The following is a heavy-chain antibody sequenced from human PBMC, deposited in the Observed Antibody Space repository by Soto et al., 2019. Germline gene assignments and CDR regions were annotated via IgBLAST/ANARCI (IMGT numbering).Heavy chain of an antibody. Sequence: ASVKVSCKASGYSFTDYHIHWVRQAPGQGLEWLGRINPKSGGTSTAQKFQGWVTMTTDTSISTASMELTRLTSDDKAIYYCARGDSTDCSNGVCSFFYYYVMDVWGQGTTVTVSS. CDR1: GYSFTDYH. V-gene: IGHV1-2*04. D-gene: IGHD2-8*01. CDR3: ARGDSTDCSNGVCSFFYYYVMDV. J-gene: IGHJ6*02. CDR2: INPKSGGT.